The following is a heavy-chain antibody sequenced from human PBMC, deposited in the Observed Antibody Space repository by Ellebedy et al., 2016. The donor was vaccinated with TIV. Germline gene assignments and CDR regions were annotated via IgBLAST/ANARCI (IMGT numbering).Heavy chain of an antibody. Sequence: LSLSCAASGFTFSSYSFNWVRQAPGKGLEWVSSVSRSSTYIYYADSVKGRFTISRDNAKNSLYLQMSSLRAEDTALYYCARDAPSGWTFDSWGQGTLVTVSS. CDR2: VSRSSTYI. J-gene: IGHJ4*02. CDR1: GFTFSSYS. CDR3: ARDAPSGWTFDS. D-gene: IGHD3-10*01. V-gene: IGHV3-21*01.